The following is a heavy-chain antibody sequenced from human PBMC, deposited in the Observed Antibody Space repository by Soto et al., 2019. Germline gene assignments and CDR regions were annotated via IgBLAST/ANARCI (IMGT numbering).Heavy chain of an antibody. V-gene: IGHV3-30*19. CDR2: TSYDGSDK. Sequence: QVQLVESGGGVVQPGTSLRVSCVGSGFTFRSYVIHWVRQAPGKGLEWVALTSYDGSDKYYGDSVRGRFTISRDNSRNTVDLQMDSLRLEDTALYYCARWVTTGGLDVWGQGTLVSVSS. CDR1: GFTFRSYV. CDR3: ARWVTTGGLDV. D-gene: IGHD2-21*02. J-gene: IGHJ1*01.